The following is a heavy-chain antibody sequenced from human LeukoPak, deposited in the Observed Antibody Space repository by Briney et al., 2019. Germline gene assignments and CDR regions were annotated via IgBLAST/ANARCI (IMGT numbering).Heavy chain of an antibody. CDR1: GFIFSSYW. J-gene: IGHJ4*02. CDR2: IKQDGSEK. V-gene: IGHV3-7*01. CDR3: ARHAYYGSGSHYY. Sequence: QSGGSLRLSCAASGFIFSSYWMSWARQAPGKGLEWVANIKQDGSEKYYVDSVKGRFTISRDNAKNSLYLEMNSLRAEDTAVYYCARHAYYGSGSHYYWGQGTLVTVSS. D-gene: IGHD3-10*01.